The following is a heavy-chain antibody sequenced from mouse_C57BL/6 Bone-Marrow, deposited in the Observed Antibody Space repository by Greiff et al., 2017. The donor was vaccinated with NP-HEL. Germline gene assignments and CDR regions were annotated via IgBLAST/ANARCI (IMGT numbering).Heavy chain of an antibody. CDR3: ARPPNYYGSSYGFAY. J-gene: IGHJ3*01. V-gene: IGHV1-18*01. Sequence: VQLKQSGPELVKPGASVKIPCKASGYTFTDYNMDWVKQSHGKSLEWIGDINPNNGGTIYNQKFKGKATLTVDKSSSTAYMELRSLTSEDTAVYYCARPPNYYGSSYGFAYWGQGTLVTVSA. D-gene: IGHD1-1*01. CDR2: INPNNGGT. CDR1: GYTFTDYN.